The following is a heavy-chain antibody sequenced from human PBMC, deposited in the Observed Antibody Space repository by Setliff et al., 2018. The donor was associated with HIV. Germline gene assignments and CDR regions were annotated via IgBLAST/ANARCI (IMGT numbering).Heavy chain of an antibody. D-gene: IGHD3-10*01. CDR1: GGSFTGHY. CDR2: IHYSGSY. V-gene: IGHV4-59*11. CDR3: ARGDSYYGSGSYPRRPEYFQH. J-gene: IGHJ1*01. Sequence: SETLSLTCALYGGSFTGHYGSWIRQPPGKGLEWIGYIHYSGSYSYNPSLKSRVTISVDTSKNQFSLNLSSVTAADPAIYFCARGDSYYGSGSYPRRPEYFQHWGRGTLVTVSS.